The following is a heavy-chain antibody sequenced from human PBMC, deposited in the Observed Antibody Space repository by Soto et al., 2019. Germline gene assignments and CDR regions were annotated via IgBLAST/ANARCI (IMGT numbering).Heavy chain of an antibody. V-gene: IGHV4-59*08. J-gene: IGHJ6*03. CDR2: IYYSGST. CDR3: ARQTRVRYEWKSYYYYMDV. Sequence: SGTLSLTCTVSGGSISSYYWSWIRQPPGKGLEWIGYIYYSGSTNYNPSLKSRVTISVDTSKNQFSLKLSSVTAADTAVYYRARQTRVRYEWKSYYYYMDVWGKGTTVTVSS. CDR1: GGSISSYY. D-gene: IGHD5-12*01.